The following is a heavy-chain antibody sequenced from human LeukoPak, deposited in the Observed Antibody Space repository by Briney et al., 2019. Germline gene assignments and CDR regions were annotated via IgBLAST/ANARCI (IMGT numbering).Heavy chain of an antibody. D-gene: IGHD3-22*01. V-gene: IGHV3-7*01. CDR1: GFTFSDYW. CDR2: IKHDGSEK. Sequence: GGSLRLSCAASGFTFSDYWMSWVRQAPGKGLEWVANIKHDGSEKYYVDSVKGRFTITRDNADNSLFLQMNSLRAEDTAVYYCARDRGYYDGYGMDVWGQGTTVTVSS. J-gene: IGHJ6*02. CDR3: ARDRGYYDGYGMDV.